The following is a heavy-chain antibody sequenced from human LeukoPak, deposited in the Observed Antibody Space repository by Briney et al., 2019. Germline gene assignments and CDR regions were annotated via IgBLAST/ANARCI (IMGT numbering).Heavy chain of an antibody. V-gene: IGHV1-2*02. Sequence: ASVKVSCKASGYTFTGYYMHWVRQAPGQGLEWMGWINPNSGGTNYAQKFQGRVTMTRDTSISTAYMELSSLRSEDTAVYYCARSRGLGAYYDYVWGSYRGYYFDYWGQGTLVTVSS. J-gene: IGHJ4*02. D-gene: IGHD3-16*02. CDR3: ARSRGLGAYYDYVWGSYRGYYFDY. CDR1: GYTFTGYY. CDR2: INPNSGGT.